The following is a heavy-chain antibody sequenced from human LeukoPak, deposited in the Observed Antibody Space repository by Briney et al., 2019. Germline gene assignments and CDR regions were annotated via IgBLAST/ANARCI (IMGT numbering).Heavy chain of an antibody. CDR1: GGTSSSYA. D-gene: IGHD3-3*01. Sequence: SVKVSCKASGGTSSSYAISWVRQAPGQGLEWMGGIIPIFGTANYARKFQGRVTITADESTSTAYMELSSLRSEDTAVYYCAREGLWSGYNYYYYYMDVWGKGTTVTVSS. CDR3: AREGLWSGYNYYYYYMDV. CDR2: IIPIFGTA. V-gene: IGHV1-69*13. J-gene: IGHJ6*03.